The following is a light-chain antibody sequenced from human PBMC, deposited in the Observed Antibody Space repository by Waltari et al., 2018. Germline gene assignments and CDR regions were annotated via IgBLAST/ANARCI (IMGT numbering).Light chain of an antibody. CDR3: QQYYRSRT. Sequence: DIVMSQSPDSLAVSLGERATITCRSSQSVLSSSNNINYLAWYQQRPGQPPKLLIYWASTRGSGVPDRFSGSGSGTDFTLTISSLRAEDVAVYYCQQYYRSRTFGQGTKVEIK. J-gene: IGKJ1*01. CDR1: QSVLSSSNNINY. V-gene: IGKV4-1*01. CDR2: WAS.